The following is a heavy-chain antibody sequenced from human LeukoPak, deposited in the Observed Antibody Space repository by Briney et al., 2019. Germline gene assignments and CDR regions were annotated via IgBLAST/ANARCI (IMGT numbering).Heavy chain of an antibody. J-gene: IGHJ4*02. CDR1: GYTFTSYA. D-gene: IGHD4-17*01. Sequence: GASVKVSCKTSGYTFTSYAMNWVRQAPGQGLEWMGWMNPNSGNTGYAQKFQGRVTMTRNTSISTAYMELSSLRSEDTAVYYCARGNIDYGDYGTAIDYWGQGTLVTVSS. CDR2: MNPNSGNT. V-gene: IGHV1-8*02. CDR3: ARGNIDYGDYGTAIDY.